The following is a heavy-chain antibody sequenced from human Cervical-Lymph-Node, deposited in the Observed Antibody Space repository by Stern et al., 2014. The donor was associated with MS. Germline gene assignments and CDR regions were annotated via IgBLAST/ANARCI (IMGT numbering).Heavy chain of an antibody. D-gene: IGHD6-25*01. CDR3: ARPAAARYFDY. V-gene: IGHV3-30-3*01. CDR1: GFTFGRHS. CDR2: ISYDGSSQ. J-gene: IGHJ4*02. Sequence: VQLVESGGGVVQPGRSRRLSCATSGFTFGRHSMHCVRQAPGTGLECVAIISYDGSSQHYADSVKGRFTISRDNSNNTLYLQMNSLKVEDTAMYYCARPAAARYFDYWGQGSQVTVSS.